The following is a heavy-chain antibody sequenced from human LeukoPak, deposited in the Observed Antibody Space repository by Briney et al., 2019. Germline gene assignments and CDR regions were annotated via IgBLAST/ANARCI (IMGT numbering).Heavy chain of an antibody. J-gene: IGHJ4*02. CDR2: ISSSSNYI. D-gene: IGHD3-10*01. CDR3: ARDLHGESCTTPNCS. CDR1: GFTFSFYS. Sequence: GGSLRLSCAASGFTFSFYSMNWVRQSPGKGLEWISSISSSSNYIYYADSVKGRFTISRDNAKNSLYLQMNSLRADDTAMYYCARDLHGESCTTPNCSWGQGTLVTVSS. V-gene: IGHV3-21*01.